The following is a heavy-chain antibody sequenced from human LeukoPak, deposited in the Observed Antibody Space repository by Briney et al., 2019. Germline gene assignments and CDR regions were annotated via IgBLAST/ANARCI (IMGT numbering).Heavy chain of an antibody. Sequence: ASVKVSCKASGGTFSSYAISWVRQAPGQGLEWMGRIIPILGIANYAQKFQGRVTITADKSTSTAYMELRGLRSDDTAVYYCARSGCCSGASCYAEGIDHWGQGTLVTVSS. V-gene: IGHV1-69*04. J-gene: IGHJ4*02. CDR2: IIPILGIA. CDR3: ARSGCCSGASCYAEGIDH. D-gene: IGHD2-2*01. CDR1: GGTFSSYA.